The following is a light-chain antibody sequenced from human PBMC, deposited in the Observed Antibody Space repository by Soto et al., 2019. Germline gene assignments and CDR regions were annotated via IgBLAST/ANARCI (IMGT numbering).Light chain of an antibody. J-gene: IGLJ1*01. CDR2: EVT. CDR1: SSDIGGYNS. CDR3: SSYTRGNTYV. Sequence: QSALTQPASVSGSPGQSITISCTGTSSDIGGYNSVSWYQQHPRKAPKLMIYEVTYRPSGISNRFSGSKSGNTASLTISGLQAEDEADYYCSSYTRGNTYVFGTGTKVTVL. V-gene: IGLV2-14*01.